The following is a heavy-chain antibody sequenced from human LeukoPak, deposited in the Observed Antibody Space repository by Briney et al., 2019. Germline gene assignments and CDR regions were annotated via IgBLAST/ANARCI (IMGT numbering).Heavy chain of an antibody. CDR3: ARDLYYYDSSGYYLWGFDT. J-gene: IGHJ3*02. Sequence: PSQTLSLTCSVSGGSISGGSYYWSWIRQPAGKGLEWIGRIYTSGSTNYNPSLKSRVTISVDTSKNQFSLKLSSVTAADTAVYYCARDLYYYDSSGYYLWGFDTWGQGTMVTVSS. CDR2: IYTSGST. D-gene: IGHD3-22*01. V-gene: IGHV4-61*02. CDR1: GGSISGGSYY.